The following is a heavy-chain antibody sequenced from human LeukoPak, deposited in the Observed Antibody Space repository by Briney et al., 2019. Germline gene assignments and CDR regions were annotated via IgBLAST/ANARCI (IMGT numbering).Heavy chain of an antibody. CDR1: GFTFSSYA. CDR2: ISSNGGST. J-gene: IGHJ5*02. CDR3: ARDNCSGGSCYPLYNWFDP. Sequence: GGSLRLSCAASGFTFSSYAMHWVRQAPGKGLEYVSAISSNGGSTYYANSVKGRLTISRDNSKNTLYLQMGSLRAEDMAVYYCARDNCSGGSCYPLYNWFDPWGQGTLVAVSS. D-gene: IGHD2-15*01. V-gene: IGHV3-64*01.